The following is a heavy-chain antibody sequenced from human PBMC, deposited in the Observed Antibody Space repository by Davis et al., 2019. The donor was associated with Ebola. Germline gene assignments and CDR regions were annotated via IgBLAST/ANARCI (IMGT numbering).Heavy chain of an antibody. CDR2: ISGSGGST. CDR1: GFTFSSYA. CDR3: ASLVTSYYYYYMDV. Sequence: GESLKISCAASGFTFSSYAMSWVRQAPGKGLEWVSAISGSGGSTYYADSVKGRFTISRDNSKNTLYLQMNSLRAEDTAVYYCASLVTSYYYYYMDVWGKGTTVTVSS. D-gene: IGHD2-21*02. J-gene: IGHJ6*03. V-gene: IGHV3-23*01.